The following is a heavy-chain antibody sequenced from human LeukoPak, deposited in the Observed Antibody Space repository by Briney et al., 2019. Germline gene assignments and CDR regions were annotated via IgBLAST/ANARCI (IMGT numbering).Heavy chain of an antibody. D-gene: IGHD3-10*01. J-gene: IGHJ4*02. CDR3: ARDGRHYGSGSYFDY. V-gene: IGHV3-21*01. CDR1: GFTFSSYS. CDR2: ISSSSSYI. Sequence: GGSLRLSCAASGFTFSSYSKNWVRQAPGKGLEWVSSISSSSSYIYYADSVKGRFTISRDNAKNSLYLQMNSLRAEDTAVYYCARDGRHYGSGSYFDYWGQGTLVTVSS.